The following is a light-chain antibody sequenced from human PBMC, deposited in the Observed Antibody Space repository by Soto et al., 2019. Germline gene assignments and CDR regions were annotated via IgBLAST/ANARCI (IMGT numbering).Light chain of an antibody. CDR3: STYTSSRTR. V-gene: IGLV2-14*03. Sequence: QSVLTQPASVSGSPGQSITISCTGTSSDIGGYIYVSWYQHHPGKAPKLLIYDVSNRPSGVFNRFSGSKSGNTASLTISGLQVEDEADYFCSTYTSSRTRFGGGTKLTVL. CDR1: SSDIGGYIY. J-gene: IGLJ2*01. CDR2: DVS.